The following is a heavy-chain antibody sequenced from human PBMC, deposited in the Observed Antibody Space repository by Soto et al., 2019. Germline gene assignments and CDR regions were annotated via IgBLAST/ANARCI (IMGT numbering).Heavy chain of an antibody. V-gene: IGHV2-5*02. CDR3: AHVYGGYDNFDY. Sequence: QITLKESGPTLVKPIQTLTLTCTFSGFSLSTSGVGVGWIRQPPGKALEWLALIYWDDDKRYSPSLKSRLTITKETSKNQVVLTMTNMDPVDTATYYCAHVYGGYDNFDYWGQGTLVTVSS. CDR1: GFSLSTSGVG. J-gene: IGHJ4*02. CDR2: IYWDDDK. D-gene: IGHD5-12*01.